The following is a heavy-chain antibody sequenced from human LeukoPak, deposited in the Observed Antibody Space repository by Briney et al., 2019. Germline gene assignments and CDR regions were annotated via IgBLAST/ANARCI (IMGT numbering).Heavy chain of an antibody. Sequence: GGSLRLSCAASGFTFSSYAMPWVRQAPGKGLEYVSAISSNGGSTYYANPVKGRFTISRDNSKNTLYLQMGSLRAEDMAVYYCARDGGYCSGGSCPAYYFDYWGQGTLVTVSS. D-gene: IGHD2-15*01. J-gene: IGHJ4*02. V-gene: IGHV3-64*01. CDR1: GFTFSSYA. CDR2: ISSNGGST. CDR3: ARDGGYCSGGSCPAYYFDY.